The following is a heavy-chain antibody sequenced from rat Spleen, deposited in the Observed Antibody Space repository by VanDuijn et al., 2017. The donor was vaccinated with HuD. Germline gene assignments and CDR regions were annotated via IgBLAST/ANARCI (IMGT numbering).Heavy chain of an antibody. CDR1: GFTFSNYD. CDR3: TTGIQPRH. Sequence: EVQLVESGGGLVQPGRSLKLSCAASGFTFSNYDMAWGRQAPTKGLEWVASISTSGGGTYYRYSVKGRFTVSRDNAKSTLYLQMDSLRSEVTATYYCTTGIQPRHWGQGVMVTVSS. CDR2: ISTSGGGT. J-gene: IGHJ2*01. D-gene: IGHD1-5*01. V-gene: IGHV5-27*01.